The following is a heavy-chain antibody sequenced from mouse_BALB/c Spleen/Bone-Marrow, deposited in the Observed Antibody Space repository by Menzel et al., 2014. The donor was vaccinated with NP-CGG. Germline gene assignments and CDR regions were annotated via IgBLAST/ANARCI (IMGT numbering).Heavy chain of an antibody. CDR3: ARQRGYAYAMDY. Sequence: EVMLVESGGGLVKPGGSLKLSCAASGSAFSGYDMSWVRQTPEKRLEWVAYISSGGINTYYPDSVKGRFTISRDNAKNTLYLQMNSLKSEDTAMYYCARQRGYAYAMDYWGQGTSVTVSS. D-gene: IGHD2-2*01. CDR1: GSAFSGYD. J-gene: IGHJ4*01. V-gene: IGHV5-12-1*01. CDR2: ISSGGINT.